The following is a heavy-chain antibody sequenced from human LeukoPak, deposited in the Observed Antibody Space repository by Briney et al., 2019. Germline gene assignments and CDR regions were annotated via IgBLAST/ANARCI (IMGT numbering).Heavy chain of an antibody. CDR3: ARDSPHLTLYDY. V-gene: IGHV1-46*01. CDR2: INPSGGST. J-gene: IGHJ4*02. CDR1: GYTFTSYY. Sequence: ASVKVSCKASGYTFTSYYMHWVRQAPGQGLEWMGIINPSGGSTSYAQKFQGRATMTRDMSTSTVYMELSSLRSEDTAVYYCARDSPHLTLYDYWGQGTLVTVSS.